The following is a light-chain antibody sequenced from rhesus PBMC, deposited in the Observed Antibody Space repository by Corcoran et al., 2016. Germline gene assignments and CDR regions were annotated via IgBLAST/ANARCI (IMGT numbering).Light chain of an antibody. CDR2: EVS. Sequence: QAALTQPRSVSGSPGQSVTISCTGTSSDIGGYNFVSWYQMHPGTAPKLMIYEVSKRPSGVSDRFSGSKSGNTASLTISGLQAEDEVDYYCCSYAGSYSFYIFGGGTRLTVL. J-gene: IGLJ1*01. CDR3: CSYAGSYSFYI. CDR1: SSDIGGYNF. V-gene: IGLV2-32*01.